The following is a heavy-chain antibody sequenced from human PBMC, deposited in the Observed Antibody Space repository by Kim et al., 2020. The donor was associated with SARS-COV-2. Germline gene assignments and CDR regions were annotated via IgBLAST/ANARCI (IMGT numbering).Heavy chain of an antibody. D-gene: IGHD6-13*01. Sequence: GESLKISCKGSGYSFTSYWIGWVRQMPGKGLEWMGIIYPGDSDTRYSPSFQGQVTISADKSISTAYLQWSSLKASDTAMYYCARRGIAAAGKAGWNWYFDLWGRGTLVTVSS. J-gene: IGHJ2*01. CDR3: ARRGIAAAGKAGWNWYFDL. V-gene: IGHV5-51*01. CDR1: GYSFTSYW. CDR2: IYPGDSDT.